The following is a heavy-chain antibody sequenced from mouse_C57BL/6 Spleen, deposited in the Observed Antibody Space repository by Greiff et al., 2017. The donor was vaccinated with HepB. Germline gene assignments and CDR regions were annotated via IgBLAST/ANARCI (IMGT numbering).Heavy chain of an antibody. Sequence: EVQLQQSGPELVKPGASVKISCKASGYSFTGYYMNWVKQSPEKSLEWIGEINPSTGGTTYNQKLKAKATLTVDKSSSTAYMQLKSLTSEDSAVYYCARGGNSMDYWGQGTSVTVSS. V-gene: IGHV1-42*01. CDR3: ARGGNSMDY. D-gene: IGHD2-1*01. CDR2: INPSTGGT. J-gene: IGHJ4*01. CDR1: GYSFTGYY.